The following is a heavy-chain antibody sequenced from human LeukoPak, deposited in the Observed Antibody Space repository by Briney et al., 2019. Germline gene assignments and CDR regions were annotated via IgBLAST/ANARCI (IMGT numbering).Heavy chain of an antibody. CDR2: ISGSGDST. Sequence: PGGSLRLSCAASGFTFSNYAMSWVRQAPGKGLEWVSIISGSGDSTYYADSVKGRFTISRDNSKNTLYLQMNSLRAEDTAVYYCAKLDGSSWLYYFDYWGQGTLVTVSS. CDR1: GFTFSNYA. CDR3: AKLDGSSWLYYFDY. J-gene: IGHJ4*02. D-gene: IGHD6-13*01. V-gene: IGHV3-23*01.